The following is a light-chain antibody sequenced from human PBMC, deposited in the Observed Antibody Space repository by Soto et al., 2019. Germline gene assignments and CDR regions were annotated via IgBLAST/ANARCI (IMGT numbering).Light chain of an antibody. V-gene: IGKV3-20*01. J-gene: IGKJ1*01. CDR1: QSVNSSY. CDR3: QQYGSSPRT. Sequence: EIVLTQSPGTLSLSPGERATLSCRASQSVNSSYLAWYQQKPGQAPRLLIYGASSRATGIPDRFSGSGSGTDFTLTISRLELDDFALYYCQQYGSSPRTFGQGTKVEIK. CDR2: GAS.